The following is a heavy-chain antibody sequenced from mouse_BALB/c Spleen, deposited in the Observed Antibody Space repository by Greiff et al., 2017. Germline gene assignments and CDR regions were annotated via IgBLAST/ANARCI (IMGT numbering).Heavy chain of an antibody. D-gene: IGHD2-3*01. CDR3: ARGDGYPYAMDY. J-gene: IGHJ4*01. V-gene: IGHV3-6*02. CDR1: GYSITSGYY. Sequence: VQLKESGPGLVKPSQSLSLTCSVTGYSITSGYYWNWIRQFPGNKLEWMGYISYDGSNNYNPSLKNRISITRDTSKNQFFLKLNSVTTEDTATYYCARGDGYPYAMDYWGQGTSVTVSS. CDR2: ISYDGSN.